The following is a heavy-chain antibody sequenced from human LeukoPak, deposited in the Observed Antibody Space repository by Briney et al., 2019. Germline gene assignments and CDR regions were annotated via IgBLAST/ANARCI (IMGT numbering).Heavy chain of an antibody. D-gene: IGHD4-23*01. Sequence: SETLSLTCTVSGGSISSGGFYWTWIRQPPGKGLEWIGYIYYSGSTNYNPSLKSRVTISVDTSKNQFSLKLSSVTAADTAVYYCARLGPEVYGGNRVFDYWGQGTLVTVSS. J-gene: IGHJ4*02. CDR2: IYYSGST. CDR1: GGSISSGGFY. CDR3: ARLGPEVYGGNRVFDY. V-gene: IGHV4-61*08.